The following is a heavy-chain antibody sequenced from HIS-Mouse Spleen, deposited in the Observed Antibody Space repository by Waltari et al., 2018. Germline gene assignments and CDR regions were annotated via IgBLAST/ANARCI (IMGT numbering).Heavy chain of an antibody. Sequence: QVQLQESGPGLVKPSETLSLTCTVSGGSISRYSWSWIRQPPGKGLVWIGYIYYSGSTNYNPSLKSRVTISVDTSKNQFSLKLSSVTAADTAVYYCARTVSSSSWYFDLWGRGTLVTVSS. CDR1: GGSISRYS. J-gene: IGHJ2*01. CDR3: ARTVSSSSWYFDL. V-gene: IGHV4-59*08. CDR2: IYYSGST. D-gene: IGHD6-6*01.